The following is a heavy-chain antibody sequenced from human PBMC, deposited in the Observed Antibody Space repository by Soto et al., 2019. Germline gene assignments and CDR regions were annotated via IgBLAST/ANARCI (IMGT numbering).Heavy chain of an antibody. Sequence: QVQLVESGGGLVKPGGSLRLSCAASGFTFSDYYMSWIRQAPGKGLEWVSYISSSGSTIYYADSVKGRFTISRDNAKNSLYREMNTVIGEDTPVYCRARGRWLRRGWSPHWGPGTLVNVS. CDR1: GFTFSDYY. J-gene: IGHJ4*02. CDR3: ARGRWLRRGWSPH. CDR2: ISSSGSTI. D-gene: IGHD5-12*01. V-gene: IGHV3-11*04.